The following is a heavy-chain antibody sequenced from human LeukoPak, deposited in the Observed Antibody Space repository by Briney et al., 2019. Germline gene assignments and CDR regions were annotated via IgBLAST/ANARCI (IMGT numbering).Heavy chain of an antibody. Sequence: GGSLRLSCGASGFTFTTYAMTWVRQAPGKGLEWVSSITGSGGSTYYGDSVKGRFTISRDNSKNMQYLQMNSLKPEDTAVYFCVKDGTRLTTRINGFDIWGQGTLVTVSS. D-gene: IGHD2-15*01. CDR2: ITGSGGST. V-gene: IGHV3-23*01. J-gene: IGHJ3*02. CDR1: GFTFTTYA. CDR3: VKDGTRLTTRINGFDI.